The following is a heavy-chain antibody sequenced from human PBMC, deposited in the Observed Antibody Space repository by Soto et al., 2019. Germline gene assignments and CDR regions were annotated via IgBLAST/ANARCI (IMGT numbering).Heavy chain of an antibody. CDR1: GFTFSIFA. D-gene: IGHD7-27*01. V-gene: IGHV3-23*01. CDR2: ISGSGGST. CDR3: AKEVSLGSTVDLGY. Sequence: GGSLRLSCAASGFTFSIFAMSWVRQSPGKGLEWVSTISGSGGSTYYADAVKGRFSISRDNSMGTLYLQMKSLRVEDTAIYYCAKEVSLGSTVDLGYWGQGTLVTV. J-gene: IGHJ4*02.